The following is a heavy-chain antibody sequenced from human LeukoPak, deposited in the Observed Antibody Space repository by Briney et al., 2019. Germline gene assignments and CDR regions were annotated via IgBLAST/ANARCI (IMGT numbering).Heavy chain of an antibody. CDR1: GGSFSGYY. J-gene: IGHJ3*02. V-gene: IGHV4-59*01. CDR3: ARDRGEEYYYDSSGYPTLGYAFDI. Sequence: SETLSLTCAVYGGSFSGYYWSWIRQPPGKGLEWIGYIYYSGSTNYNPSLKSRVTISVDTSKNQFSLKLSSVTAADTAVYYCARDRGEEYYYDSSGYPTLGYAFDIWGQGTMVTVSS. D-gene: IGHD3-22*01. CDR2: IYYSGST.